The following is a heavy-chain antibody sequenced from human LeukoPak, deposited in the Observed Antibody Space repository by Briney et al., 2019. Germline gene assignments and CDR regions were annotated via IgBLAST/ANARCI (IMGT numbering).Heavy chain of an antibody. Sequence: GGSLRLSCAASGLTFSNFAVSWVRQAPGKGLEWGSAISGSGGSTYYADSVKGRFTISRDNSKNTLYLQMNSLRAEDTAVYYCAKSPAVDAAFDIWGQGTMVTVSS. D-gene: IGHD4-23*01. J-gene: IGHJ3*02. CDR2: ISGSGGST. V-gene: IGHV3-23*01. CDR3: AKSPAVDAAFDI. CDR1: GLTFSNFA.